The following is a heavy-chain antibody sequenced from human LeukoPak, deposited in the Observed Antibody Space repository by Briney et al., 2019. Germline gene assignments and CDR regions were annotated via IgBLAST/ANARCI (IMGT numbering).Heavy chain of an antibody. CDR2: IKQDGSEK. J-gene: IGHJ4*02. Sequence: GGSLRLSCAAFGFTFSRYWMSWVRQAPGKGLEWVANIKQDGSEKYYVDSVKGRFTISRDNAKNSLYLQMNSLRAEDTAVYYCARLIVGAIDSWGQGTLVTVSS. CDR3: ARLIVGAIDS. CDR1: GFTFSRYW. V-gene: IGHV3-7*01. D-gene: IGHD1-26*01.